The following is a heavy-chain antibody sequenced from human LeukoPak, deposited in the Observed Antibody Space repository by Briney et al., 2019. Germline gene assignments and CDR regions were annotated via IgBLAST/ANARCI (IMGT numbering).Heavy chain of an antibody. CDR3: ARANYYGSGRAAFGI. D-gene: IGHD3-10*01. CDR2: INSDGSST. V-gene: IGHV3-74*01. J-gene: IGHJ3*02. CDR1: GFTFSSYW. Sequence: GGSLRLSCAASGFTFSSYWMHWVRQAPGKGLVWVSRINSDGSSTSYADSVKGRFTISRDNAKNTLYLQMNSLRAEDTAVYYCARANYYGSGRAAFGIWGQGTMVTVSS.